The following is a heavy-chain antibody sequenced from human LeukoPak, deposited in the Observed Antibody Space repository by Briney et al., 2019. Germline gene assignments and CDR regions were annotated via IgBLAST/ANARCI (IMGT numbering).Heavy chain of an antibody. Sequence: ASVKVSCKASGYTFTSYAINWVRQAPGQGLEWMGWISAYDGSTVSAQDLQGRVTMTTDTSTTTAYMELTRLRSDDTAVYYCARDPLSSTWSPYYFTLDAWGQGTTVIVAS. V-gene: IGHV1-18*01. D-gene: IGHD6-13*01. CDR2: ISAYDGST. J-gene: IGHJ6*02. CDR1: GYTFTSYA. CDR3: ARDPLSSTWSPYYFTLDA.